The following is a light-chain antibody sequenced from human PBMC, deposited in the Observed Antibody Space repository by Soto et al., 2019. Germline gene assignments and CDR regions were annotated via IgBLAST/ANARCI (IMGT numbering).Light chain of an antibody. CDR2: AAS. CDR1: QGIRHD. CDR3: QQYNSYSRT. J-gene: IGKJ1*01. Sequence: IEMTQSPSSLSVSVGDRVTITCRASQGIRHDLGWYQQKPGKAPELLIYAASILQSGVPSRFSGSGSGTEFTLTISSLQPDDFATYYCQQYNSYSRTFGQGTKVDI. V-gene: IGKV1-17*01.